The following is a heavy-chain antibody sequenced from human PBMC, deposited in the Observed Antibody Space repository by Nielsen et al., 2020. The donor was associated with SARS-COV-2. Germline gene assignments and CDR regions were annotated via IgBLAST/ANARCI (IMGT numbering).Heavy chain of an antibody. CDR1: GFTFSSYA. Sequence: GESLKISCAASGFTFSSYAMSWVRQAPGKGLQWVSGISGSGDGTNYADSVKGRFTISRDNAKNSLYLEVSSLRVEDTAVYYCAREGIDWYYFDYWGQGALVTVSS. CDR2: ISGSGDGT. D-gene: IGHD3-9*01. J-gene: IGHJ4*02. V-gene: IGHV3-23*01. CDR3: AREGIDWYYFDY.